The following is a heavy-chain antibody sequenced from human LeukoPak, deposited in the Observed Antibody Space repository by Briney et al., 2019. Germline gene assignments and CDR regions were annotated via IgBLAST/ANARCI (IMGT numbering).Heavy chain of an antibody. CDR1: GYPFTGHY. Sequence: ASVKVSCKASGYPFTGHYMHWVRQAPGQGLEWMGWINPNSGGTNYAQRFQGRVTMTRDTSISTVYMELSRLTSDNTAVYYCARGDGSGRYCIEYWGQGTLVAVAS. CDR3: ARGDGSGRYCIEY. V-gene: IGHV1-2*02. D-gene: IGHD3-10*01. J-gene: IGHJ4*02. CDR2: INPNSGGT.